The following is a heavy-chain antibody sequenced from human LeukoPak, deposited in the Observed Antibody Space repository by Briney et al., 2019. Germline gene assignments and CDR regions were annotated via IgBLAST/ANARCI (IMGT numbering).Heavy chain of an antibody. Sequence: ASVKVSCMASGYTFTGYYLHWLRQAPGQGVEWMGWMNTKSGGTDFAQNFQGRVSMTRDMSISTGYMELSRLRSDDTAVYYCARFRVSAALSEAFDIWGQGTMVTVSS. J-gene: IGHJ3*02. CDR2: MNTKSGGT. CDR1: GYTFTGYY. CDR3: ARFRVSAALSEAFDI. D-gene: IGHD6-25*01. V-gene: IGHV1-2*02.